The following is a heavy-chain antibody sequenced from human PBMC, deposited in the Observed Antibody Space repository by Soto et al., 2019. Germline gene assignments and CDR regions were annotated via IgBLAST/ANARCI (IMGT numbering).Heavy chain of an antibody. J-gene: IGHJ5*02. CDR3: ARTDYGTAYFDP. V-gene: IGHV4-30-4*01. CDR2: IFYSGTA. Sequence: SETLSLTCTVSGDSISSGNHYWSWIRQPAGKGLERIGYIFYSGTAYYNPSLKSRLTISVDTSKNQFTLKLSSVTAADTAVYYCARTDYGTAYFDPWGQGSLVTVSS. CDR1: GDSISSGNHY. D-gene: IGHD3-10*01.